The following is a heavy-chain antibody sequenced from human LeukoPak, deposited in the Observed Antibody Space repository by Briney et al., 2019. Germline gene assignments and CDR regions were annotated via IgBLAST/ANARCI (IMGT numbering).Heavy chain of an antibody. CDR2: INHSGST. J-gene: IGHJ4*02. D-gene: IGHD3-16*02. CDR1: GGSFSGYY. Sequence: SETLSLTCAVYGGSFSGYYWSWIRQPPGKGLEWIGEINHSGSTSYNPSLKSRVTISVDTSKSQFSLKLSSVTAADTAVYYCARNLAMITFGGVIAPSFYFDYWGQGTLVTVSS. V-gene: IGHV4-34*01. CDR3: ARNLAMITFGGVIAPSFYFDY.